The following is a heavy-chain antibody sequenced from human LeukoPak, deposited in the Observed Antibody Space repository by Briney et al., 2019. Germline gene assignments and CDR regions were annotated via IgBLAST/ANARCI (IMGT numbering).Heavy chain of an antibody. CDR2: INPNSGGT. J-gene: IGHJ3*02. CDR3: ARDIWFGGNADAFDI. D-gene: IGHD3-10*01. CDR1: GYTFTSYG. V-gene: IGHV1-2*02. Sequence: ASVKVSCKASGYTFTSYGISWVRQAPGQGLEWMGWINPNSGGTNYAQKFQGRVTMTRDTSISTAYMELSRLRSDDTAVYYCARDIWFGGNADAFDIWGQGTMVTVSS.